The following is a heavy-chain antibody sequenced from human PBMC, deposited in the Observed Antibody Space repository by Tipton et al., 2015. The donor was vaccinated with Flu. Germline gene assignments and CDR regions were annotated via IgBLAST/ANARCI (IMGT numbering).Heavy chain of an antibody. V-gene: IGHV4-34*01. J-gene: IGHJ3*02. CDR3: ARGLGVVVAVAFDI. D-gene: IGHD2-15*01. Sequence: GLVKPSETLSLTCAVYGGSFSGYYWSWIRQPPGKGLEWIGEINHSGSTNYNPSLKSRVTISVDTSKNQFSLKLSSVTAADTAVYYCARGLGVVVAVAFDIWGPRNSGRRLF. CDR1: GGSFSGYY. CDR2: INHSGST.